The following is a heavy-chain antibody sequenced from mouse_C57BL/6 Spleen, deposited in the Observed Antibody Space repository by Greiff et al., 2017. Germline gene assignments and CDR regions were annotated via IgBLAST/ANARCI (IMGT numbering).Heavy chain of an antibody. CDR1: GYTFTSYW. CDR3: ARGTGTGYYFDY. CDR2: IDPSDSET. Sequence: QVQLQQPGPELVRPGSSVKLSCKASGYTFTSYWMNWVKQRPIQGLEWIGNIDPSDSETHYNQKFKDKATLTVDKSSSTAYMQLSSLTSEDSAVYYCARGTGTGYYFDYWGQGTTLTVSS. V-gene: IGHV1-52*01. D-gene: IGHD4-1*01. J-gene: IGHJ2*01.